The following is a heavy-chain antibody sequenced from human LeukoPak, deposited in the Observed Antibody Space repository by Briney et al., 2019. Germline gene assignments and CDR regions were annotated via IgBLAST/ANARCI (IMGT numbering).Heavy chain of an antibody. CDR3: ASSYYDSSGFSIYYYYGMDV. V-gene: IGHV1-18*01. Sequence: ASVKVSCKASGYTFTIYGMSWVRQAPGQRLEWMGWISGFTGATNYAQKFQGRVTITADKSTSTAYMELSSLRSEDTAVYYCASSYYDSSGFSIYYYYGMDVWGQGTTVTVSS. CDR1: GYTFTIYG. D-gene: IGHD3-22*01. J-gene: IGHJ6*02. CDR2: ISGFTGAT.